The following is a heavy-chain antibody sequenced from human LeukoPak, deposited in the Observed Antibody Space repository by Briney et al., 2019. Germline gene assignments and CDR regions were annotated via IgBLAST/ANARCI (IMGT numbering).Heavy chain of an antibody. J-gene: IGHJ4*02. Sequence: PGRSLRLSCAASGFTFSSYAMHWVRQAPGKGLEWVAVISYDGSNKYYADSVKGRFTISRDNSKNTLYLQMNSLRAEDTAVYYCARGMYSRGSGWYYFDYWGQGTLVTVSS. V-gene: IGHV3-30-3*01. CDR2: ISYDGSNK. CDR3: ARGMYSRGSGWYYFDY. CDR1: GFTFSSYA. D-gene: IGHD6-19*01.